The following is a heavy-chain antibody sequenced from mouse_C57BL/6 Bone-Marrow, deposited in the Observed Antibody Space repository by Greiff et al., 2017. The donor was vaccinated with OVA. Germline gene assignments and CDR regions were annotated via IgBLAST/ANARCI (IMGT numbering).Heavy chain of an antibody. CDR3: ARDHDYSDS. D-gene: IGHD2-3*01. J-gene: IGHJ2*01. CDR1: GYSITSGYY. Sequence: VQLQQSGPGLVKPSQSLSLTCSVTGYSITSGYYWNWIRQFPGNKLEWMGYISYDGSNNYNPSLKNRISITRDTSKNQFFLKLNSVTTEDTAPHYCARDHDYSDSWGQGTTLTVSP. V-gene: IGHV3-6*01. CDR2: ISYDGSN.